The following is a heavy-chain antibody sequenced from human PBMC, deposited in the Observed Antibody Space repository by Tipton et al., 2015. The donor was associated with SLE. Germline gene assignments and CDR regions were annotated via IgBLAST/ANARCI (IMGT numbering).Heavy chain of an antibody. V-gene: IGHV4-4*09. Sequence: TLSLTCTVSGASISSHYWSWIRQSPGRGLAWIGYIYSNGNANYYPSLTGRVTISLDTSKSQFSLKLTSVTAADTAVYFCARSGGEPFYYVSSAYYPDWGQGTMVTVSS. CDR1: GASISSHY. CDR2: IYSNGNA. D-gene: IGHD3-22*01. CDR3: ARSGGEPFYYVSSAYYPD. J-gene: IGHJ3*01.